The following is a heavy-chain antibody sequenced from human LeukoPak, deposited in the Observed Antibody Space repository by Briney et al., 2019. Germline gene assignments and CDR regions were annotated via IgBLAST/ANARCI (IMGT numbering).Heavy chain of an antibody. CDR3: ASRRGATRT. J-gene: IGHJ5*02. D-gene: IGHD1-26*01. CDR1: GGSFSGYY. Sequence: SETLSLTCAVYGGSFSGYYWSWIRQPPGKGLEWIGEINHSGSTNYNPSLKSRVTISVDTSKNQFSLKLSSVTAADTAVYCCASRRGATRTWGQGTLVTVSS. CDR2: INHSGST. V-gene: IGHV4-34*01.